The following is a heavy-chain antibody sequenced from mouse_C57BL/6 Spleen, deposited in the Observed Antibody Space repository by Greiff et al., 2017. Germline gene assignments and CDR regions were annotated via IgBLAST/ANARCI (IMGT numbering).Heavy chain of an antibody. CDR1: GYTFTSYW. V-gene: IGHV1-50*01. Sequence: QVQLQQPGAELVKPGASVKLSCKASGYTFTSYWMPWVKQRPGQGLEWIGEIDPSDSYTNYNQKFKGKATLTVDTSSSTAYMQLSSLTSEDSAVYYCARRGIYYGSSYQYFDVWGTGTTVTVSS. CDR2: IDPSDSYT. D-gene: IGHD1-1*01. CDR3: ARRGIYYGSSYQYFDV. J-gene: IGHJ1*03.